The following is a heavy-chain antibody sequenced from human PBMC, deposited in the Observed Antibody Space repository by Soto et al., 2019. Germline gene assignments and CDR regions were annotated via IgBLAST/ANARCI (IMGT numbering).Heavy chain of an antibody. J-gene: IGHJ6*02. CDR1: GFTFSSYG. D-gene: IGHD1-26*01. V-gene: IGHV3-30*18. CDR2: ISYDGSNK. Sequence: PGGSMRLSCAASGFTFSSYGMHWVRQAPDKGLEWVAVISYDGSNKYYADSVKGRFTISRDNSKNTLYLQMNSLRAEDTAVYYCAKVYRGGSYQYYYYYYGMDVWGQGTTVTVSS. CDR3: AKVYRGGSYQYYYYYYGMDV.